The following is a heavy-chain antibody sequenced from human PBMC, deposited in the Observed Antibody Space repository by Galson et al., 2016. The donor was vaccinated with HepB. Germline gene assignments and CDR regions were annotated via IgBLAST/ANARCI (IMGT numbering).Heavy chain of an antibody. CDR1: GFTFSSSA. V-gene: IGHV1-58*01. Sequence: SVKVSCKASGFTFSSSAVQWVRQARGQPPEWIGWIVVGNGNTNYAQNFQERVTITRDISTTTVYLELRSLRSEDTAVYYCTAGQQHYGGGDCYWGYYYHGMDVWGPGTTVTVSS. J-gene: IGHJ6*02. CDR2: IVVGNGNT. CDR3: TAGQQHYGGGDCYWGYYYHGMDV. D-gene: IGHD2-21*02.